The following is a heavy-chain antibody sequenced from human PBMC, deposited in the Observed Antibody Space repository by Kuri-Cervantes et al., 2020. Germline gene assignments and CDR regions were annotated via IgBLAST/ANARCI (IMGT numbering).Heavy chain of an antibody. J-gene: IGHJ5*02. V-gene: IGHV1-46*01. CDR2: INPSGGST. CDR3: ARESRFYEFWSGYPDP. CDR1: GYTFTSYY. D-gene: IGHD3-3*01. Sequence: ASVKVSCKASGYTFTSYYMHWVRQAPGQGLEWMGIINPSGGSTSYAQKFQGRVTMTRDTSTSTVYMELSSLRSEDTAVHYCARESRFYEFWSGYPDPWGQGTLVTVSS.